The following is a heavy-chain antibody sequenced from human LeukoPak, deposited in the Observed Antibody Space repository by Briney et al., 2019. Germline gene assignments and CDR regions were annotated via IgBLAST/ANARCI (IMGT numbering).Heavy chain of an antibody. D-gene: IGHD3-3*01. J-gene: IGHJ3*02. V-gene: IGHV4-39*01. Sequence: SETLSLTCTVSGGSIRSSYYYWGWIRQPPGKGLEWIGSIYDSGSTYYNPSLKSRVTISVDTSKNQFSLKLNSVTAADTAVYYCARRSITIFGVANDAFDIWGQGTMVTVSS. CDR2: IYDSGST. CDR3: ARRSITIFGVANDAFDI. CDR1: GGSIRSSYYY.